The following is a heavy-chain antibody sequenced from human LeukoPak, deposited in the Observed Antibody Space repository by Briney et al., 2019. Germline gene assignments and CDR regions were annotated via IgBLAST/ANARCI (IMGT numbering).Heavy chain of an antibody. V-gene: IGHV5-51*01. D-gene: IGHD1-14*01. Sequence: GESLKISCKGSGYTFITFWIAWVRQMPGKGLEWMGIIYPADSDTRYSPSFQGQVTISVDRSISTAYLQWSSLEASDTAIYYCARLSSNRHPLEFWGRGTLVTVSS. CDR1: GYTFITFW. CDR2: IYPADSDT. CDR3: ARLSSNRHPLEF. J-gene: IGHJ3*01.